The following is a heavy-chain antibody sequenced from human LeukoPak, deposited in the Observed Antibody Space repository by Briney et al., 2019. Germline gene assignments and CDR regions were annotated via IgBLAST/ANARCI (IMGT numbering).Heavy chain of an antibody. CDR3: AKAPEYYYDSSGYDDY. CDR2: ISGSGGST. J-gene: IGHJ4*02. V-gene: IGHV3-23*01. Sequence: PGGSLRLSCAASGFTFSSYAMSWVRQAPGKGLECVSAISGSGGSTYYADSVKGRFTISRDNSKNTLYLQMNSLRAEDTAVYYCAKAPEYYYDSSGYDDYWGQGTLVTVSS. CDR1: GFTFSSYA. D-gene: IGHD3-22*01.